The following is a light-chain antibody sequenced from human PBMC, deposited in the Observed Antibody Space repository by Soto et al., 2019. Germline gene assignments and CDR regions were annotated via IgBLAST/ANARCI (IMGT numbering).Light chain of an antibody. CDR2: GAS. Sequence: EIVLTQSPATLSLSPGERATLSCRASQSISNSYLAWYQQKPGQAPRLLVYGASSRATSIPDRFSGSGSGTDFPLTISRLDPEDLALYYCQQYGSSPFTFGPGTKVDVK. J-gene: IGKJ3*01. CDR3: QQYGSSPFT. V-gene: IGKV3-20*01. CDR1: QSISNSY.